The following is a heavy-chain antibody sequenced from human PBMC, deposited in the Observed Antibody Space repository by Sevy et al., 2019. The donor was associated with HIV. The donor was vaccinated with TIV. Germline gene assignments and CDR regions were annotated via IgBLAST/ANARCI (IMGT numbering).Heavy chain of an antibody. CDR1: GYTLTELS. CDR3: ATVCGTSCSSPRYFDY. Sequence: ASVKVSCKVSGYTLTELSMHWVRQAPGKGLEWMGGFDPEDGETIYAQKFQGRFTMTEDTSTDTAYMELSSLRSEDTAVYYCATVCGTSCSSPRYFDYWGQGTLVTVSS. J-gene: IGHJ4*02. CDR2: FDPEDGET. V-gene: IGHV1-24*01. D-gene: IGHD2-2*01.